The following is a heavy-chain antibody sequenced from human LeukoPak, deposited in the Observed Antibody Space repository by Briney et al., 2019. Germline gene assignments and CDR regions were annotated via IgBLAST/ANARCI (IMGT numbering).Heavy chain of an antibody. D-gene: IGHD1-26*01. CDR2: IYYSGST. CDR3: ARGSNADY. CDR1: GDSISSDAFY. V-gene: IGHV4-31*03. J-gene: IGHJ4*01. Sequence: KPSETLSLTCTVSGDSISSDAFYWSWVRQHPGKGLEWIGYIYYSGSTSYNPSLKSRPTISVDTSKNQFSLKLRSVTAADTAVYYCARGSNADYWGHGTLVTVSS.